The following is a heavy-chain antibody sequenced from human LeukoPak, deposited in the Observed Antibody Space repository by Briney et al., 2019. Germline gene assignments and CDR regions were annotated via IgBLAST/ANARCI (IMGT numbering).Heavy chain of an antibody. CDR3: ARDSPFGYC. J-gene: IGHJ4*02. V-gene: IGHV3-7*01. CDR1: GFTFSSYA. CDR2: IKQDGGEK. D-gene: IGHD3-10*01. Sequence: PGGSLRLSCAASGFTFSSYAMHWVRQAPGKGLEWVANIKQDGGEKNYVDSVKGRFTISRDNAKNSLYLQMNSLRAEDTAVYYCARDSPFGYCWGQGTLVTVSS.